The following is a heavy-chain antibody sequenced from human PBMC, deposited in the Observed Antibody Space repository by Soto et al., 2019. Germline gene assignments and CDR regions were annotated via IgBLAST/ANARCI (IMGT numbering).Heavy chain of an antibody. V-gene: IGHV3-23*01. CDR2: ISGGGETT. CDR1: GFTFSSYA. Sequence: EVHLFESGGGLVQPGGSLRLSCAASGFTFSSYAMWWVRQAPGKGLEGVSAISGGGETTYYADSVKGRVTISRDNSENILYLQRNSLRAEDTAVYYCAFNSGSGSDYFDYWGQGTLVTVSS. D-gene: IGHD3-10*01. J-gene: IGHJ4*02. CDR3: AFNSGSGSDYFDY.